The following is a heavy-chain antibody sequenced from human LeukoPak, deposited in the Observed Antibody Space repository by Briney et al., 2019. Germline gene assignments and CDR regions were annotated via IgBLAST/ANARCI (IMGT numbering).Heavy chain of an antibody. V-gene: IGHV4-39*01. J-gene: IGHJ1*01. CDR1: GGYISSSSYY. Sequence: SETLSLTCTVSGGYISSSSYYWGWIRQPPGKGLEWIGDIYYTGRTYYNSSLKSRLTVSIDTSKNQISVNLASVTAADTAVYYCARRRYYDSTGYLDWGQGTLITVSS. CDR2: IYYTGRT. D-gene: IGHD3-22*01. CDR3: ARRRYYDSTGYLD.